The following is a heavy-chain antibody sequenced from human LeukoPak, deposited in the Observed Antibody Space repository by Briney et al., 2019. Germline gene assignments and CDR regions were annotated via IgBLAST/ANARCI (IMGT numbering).Heavy chain of an antibody. D-gene: IGHD3-3*01. CDR2: LNPNSGGT. J-gene: IGHJ4*02. Sequence: GASVKVSCKASGYTFTSYGISWVRQAPGQGLEWMGWLNPNSGGTNYAPKFEGRVTMTRDTSISTAYMELSRLRSDDTALYYCARETWSGYFLDYWGQGTLVTVSS. V-gene: IGHV1-2*02. CDR3: ARETWSGYFLDY. CDR1: GYTFTSYG.